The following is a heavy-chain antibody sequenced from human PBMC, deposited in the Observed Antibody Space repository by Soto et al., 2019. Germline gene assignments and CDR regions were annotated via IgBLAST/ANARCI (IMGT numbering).Heavy chain of an antibody. D-gene: IGHD2-2*01. CDR1: GFTFSSYA. CDR2: ISGSGGST. V-gene: IGHV3-23*01. CDR3: AKDKIVVVPAAPDAFDI. Sequence: GGSLRLSCAASGFTFSSYAMSWVRQAPGKGLEWVSAISGSGGSTHYADSVKGRFTISRDNSKNTLYLQMNSLRAEDTAVYYCAKDKIVVVPAAPDAFDIWGQGTMVTVSS. J-gene: IGHJ3*02.